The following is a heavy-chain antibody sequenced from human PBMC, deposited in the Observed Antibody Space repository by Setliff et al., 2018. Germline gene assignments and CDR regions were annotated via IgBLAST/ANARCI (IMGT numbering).Heavy chain of an antibody. D-gene: IGHD6-13*01. J-gene: IGHJ4*02. CDR1: GYTFTNFG. CDR3: ARADYSSSLHYFDC. CDR2: ISGHNGDT. V-gene: IGHV1-18*01. Sequence: ASVKVSCKASGYTFTNFGISWVRQAPGQGLEWMGWISGHNGDTKLAQNFQGRVTVTTDTFTNTGYMELRSLRSDDTAFYYCARADYSSSLHYFDCWGQGTLVTVSS.